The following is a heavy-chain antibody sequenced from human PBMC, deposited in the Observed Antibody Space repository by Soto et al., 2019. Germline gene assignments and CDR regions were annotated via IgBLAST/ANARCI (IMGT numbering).Heavy chain of an antibody. V-gene: IGHV4-59*01. CDR3: ARGHFKYYDSSGYYHLDY. CDR1: GGSISSYY. Sequence: PSETLSLTCTVSGGSISSYYWIWIRQPPGKGLEWIGYIYYSGSTNYNPSLKSRVTISVDTSKNQFSLKLSSVTAADTAVYYCARGHFKYYDSSGYYHLDYWXQGTLVTVSS. CDR2: IYYSGST. D-gene: IGHD3-22*01. J-gene: IGHJ4*02.